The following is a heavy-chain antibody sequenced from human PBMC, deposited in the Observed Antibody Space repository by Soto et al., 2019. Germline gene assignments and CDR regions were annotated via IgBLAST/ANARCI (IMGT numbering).Heavy chain of an antibody. V-gene: IGHV3-30*18. CDR1: GFTFSSYG. CDR2: ISYDGSNK. D-gene: IGHD6-13*01. CDR3: AKDGSAAAGPYFDY. Sequence: PGGSLRLSCAASGFTFSSYGMHWVRQAPGKGLEWVAVISYDGSNKYYADSVKGRFTISRDNSKNTLYLQMNSLRAEDTAVYYCAKDGSAAAGPYFDYWGQGTLVTVSS. J-gene: IGHJ4*02.